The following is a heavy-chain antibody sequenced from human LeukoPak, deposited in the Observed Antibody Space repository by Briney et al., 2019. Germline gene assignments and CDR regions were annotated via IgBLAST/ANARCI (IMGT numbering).Heavy chain of an antibody. J-gene: IGHJ4*02. V-gene: IGHV3-74*01. CDR1: GFTLSSYW. D-gene: IGHD3-16*02. Sequence: GGSLRLSCAASGFTLSSYWMHWVRQAPGKGLVWVSRINSDGSSTSYADSVKGRFTISRDNAKNALYLQMNSLRAEDTAVYYCAKDTYDYVWGSYRFNFDYWGQGTLVTVSS. CDR3: AKDTYDYVWGSYRFNFDY. CDR2: INSDGSST.